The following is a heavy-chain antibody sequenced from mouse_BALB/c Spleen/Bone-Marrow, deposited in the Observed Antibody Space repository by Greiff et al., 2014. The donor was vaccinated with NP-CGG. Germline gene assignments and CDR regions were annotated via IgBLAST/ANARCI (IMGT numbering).Heavy chain of an antibody. D-gene: IGHD2-14*01. V-gene: IGHV1-4*01. Sequence: VQLQQSGAELAKPGASVKMSCKASGYTFTSYRMHWVKQRPGQGLEWIGYINPSTGYTAYNQNFKDKATLTADKSSSTAYMQLSSLTSEDSAVYYCALYYRYDTSDYWSQGTTLTVSS. J-gene: IGHJ2*01. CDR2: INPSTGYT. CDR1: GYTFTSYR. CDR3: ALYYRYDTSDY.